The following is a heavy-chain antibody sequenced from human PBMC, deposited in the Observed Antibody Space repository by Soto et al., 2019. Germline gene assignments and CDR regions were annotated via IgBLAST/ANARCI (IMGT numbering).Heavy chain of an antibody. CDR2: IYYSGST. CDR1: GGSISSGGYY. V-gene: IGHV4-31*03. CDR3: ARDYGGATGYYYYGMDV. D-gene: IGHD1-26*01. Sequence: SETLSLTCTVSGGSISSGGYYWSWIRQHPGKGLEWIGYIYYSGSTYYNPSLKSRVTISVDTSKNQFSLKLSSVTAADTAVYYCARDYGGATGYYYYGMDVWGQGTTVTVSS. J-gene: IGHJ6*02.